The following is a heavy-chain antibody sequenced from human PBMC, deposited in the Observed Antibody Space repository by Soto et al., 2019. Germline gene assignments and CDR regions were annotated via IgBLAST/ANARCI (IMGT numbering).Heavy chain of an antibody. J-gene: IGHJ6*02. CDR1: GFTFSSYG. CDR2: ISYDGSNK. V-gene: IGHV3-30*18. Sequence: QVQLVESGGGVVQPGRSLRLSCAASGFTFSSYGMHWVRQAPGKGLEWVAVISYDGSNKYYVDSVKGRFTISRDNSKNTLYLQMNSLRAEDTAVYYCAKDRSGMDVWGQGTTVTVSS. CDR3: AKDRSGMDV.